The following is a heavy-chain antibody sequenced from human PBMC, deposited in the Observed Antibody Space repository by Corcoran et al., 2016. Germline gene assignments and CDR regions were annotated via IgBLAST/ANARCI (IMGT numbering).Heavy chain of an antibody. CDR3: ARDGGVYYGSGYGMDV. Sequence: QVQLVESGGGVVQPGRSLRLSCAASGFTFSSYGMHWVRQAPGKGLEWVAVIWYDGSNKYYADSVKGRFTISRDNSKNTLYLQMNSLRAEDTAVYYCARDGGVYYGSGYGMDVWGQGTTVTVSS. CDR2: IWYDGSNK. J-gene: IGHJ6*02. V-gene: IGHV3-33*01. CDR1: GFTFSSYG. D-gene: IGHD3-10*01.